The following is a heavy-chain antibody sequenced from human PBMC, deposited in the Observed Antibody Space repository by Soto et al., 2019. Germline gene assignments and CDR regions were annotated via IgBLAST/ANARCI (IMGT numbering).Heavy chain of an antibody. D-gene: IGHD5-18*01. V-gene: IGHV3-33*01. CDR1: GFTFSSHG. Sequence: PGGSLRLSCIASGFTFSSHGMHWVRQAPGKGLEWVAVIWFDGSNKYYADSVKGRFTVSRDNAKNSLYLQMNSLRAEDKAVYYCARLQSYGRPVDYWGQGTLVTVSS. CDR2: IWFDGSNK. CDR3: ARLQSYGRPVDY. J-gene: IGHJ4*02.